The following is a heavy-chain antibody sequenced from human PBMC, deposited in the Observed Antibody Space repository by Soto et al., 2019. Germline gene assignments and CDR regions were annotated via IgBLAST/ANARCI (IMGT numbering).Heavy chain of an antibody. CDR3: AKGPHYGDPNWFDP. CDR1: GYSFTSYF. V-gene: IGHV5-51*01. D-gene: IGHD4-17*01. CDR2: IYPADSDT. Sequence: GESLKIPCKTSGYSFTSYFIAWVRQMPGKGLEWMGIIYPADSDTRYSPSFQGQVTISADKSINTTYLQWRSLKASDTAMYYCAKGPHYGDPNWFDPWGQGTLVTVSS. J-gene: IGHJ5*02.